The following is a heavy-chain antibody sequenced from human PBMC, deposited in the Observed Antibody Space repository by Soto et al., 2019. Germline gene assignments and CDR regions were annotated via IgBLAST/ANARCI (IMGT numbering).Heavy chain of an antibody. Sequence: GGSLRLSCAASGFTFDDYGMSWARQAPGKGLEWVSGVNWNGGSTGCADSVKGRFTISRDNAKNSLYLQMNSLRAEDTAFYYCVRGASLNFDYWGQGTLVTVSS. CDR3: VRGASLNFDY. CDR2: VNWNGGST. V-gene: IGHV3-20*04. D-gene: IGHD1-26*01. J-gene: IGHJ4*02. CDR1: GFTFDDYG.